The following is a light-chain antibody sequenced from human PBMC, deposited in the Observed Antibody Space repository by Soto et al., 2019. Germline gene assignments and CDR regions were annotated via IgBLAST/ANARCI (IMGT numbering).Light chain of an antibody. CDR3: QQYNSYRRT. CDR1: QSISSW. J-gene: IGKJ1*01. CDR2: KAS. Sequence: DIQMTQSPSTLSASVGDRVTITCRASQSISSWLAWYQRKPGKAPKLLIYKASSLESGVPSRFSGSGSGTEFTLTISSLQPDDFATYSCQQYNSYRRTFGQGTKVEIK. V-gene: IGKV1-5*03.